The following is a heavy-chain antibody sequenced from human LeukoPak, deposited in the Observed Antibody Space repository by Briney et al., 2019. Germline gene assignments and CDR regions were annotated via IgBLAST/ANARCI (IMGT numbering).Heavy chain of an antibody. CDR2: ISYDGSNK. CDR1: GFTFNSYG. CDR3: AKAAAAFDI. D-gene: IGHD6-25*01. Sequence: AGSLRLSCAASGFTFNSYGMHWVRQAPGKGLEWVAVISYDGSNKYYADSVKGRFTISRDNSKNTLYLQMNSLRAEDKAVYYWAKAAAAFDIWGQGTMVSVCS. J-gene: IGHJ3*02. V-gene: IGHV3-30*18.